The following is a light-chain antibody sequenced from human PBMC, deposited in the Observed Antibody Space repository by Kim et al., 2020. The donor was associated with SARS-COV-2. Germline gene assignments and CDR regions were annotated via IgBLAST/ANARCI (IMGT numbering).Light chain of an antibody. CDR2: DVS. CDR3: SSYTSSSTLDV. CDR1: NSDVGGYNY. J-gene: IGLJ1*01. V-gene: IGLV2-14*03. Sequence: QSITISCTGTNSDVGGYNYVSWYQQHPGKAPTLMIYDVSNRPSGVSNRFSGSKSGNTASLTISGLQAEDEADYYCSSYTSSSTLDVFGTGTKVTVL.